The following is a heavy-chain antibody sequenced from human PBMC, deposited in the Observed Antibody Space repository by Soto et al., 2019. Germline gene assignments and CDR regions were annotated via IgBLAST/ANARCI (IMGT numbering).Heavy chain of an antibody. Sequence: QITLKESGPTLVKPTQTLTLTCTFSGFSLSTSGVGVGWIRQPPGKALEWLALIYWDDDKRYSPSLKSRLTINKDTSNNQVVLTLTNMDPVDTATYYCAHMGVGSSSEYYYGMDVWGQGTTVTVSS. V-gene: IGHV2-5*02. CDR1: GFSLSTSGVG. D-gene: IGHD6-6*01. CDR2: IYWDDDK. J-gene: IGHJ6*02. CDR3: AHMGVGSSSEYYYGMDV.